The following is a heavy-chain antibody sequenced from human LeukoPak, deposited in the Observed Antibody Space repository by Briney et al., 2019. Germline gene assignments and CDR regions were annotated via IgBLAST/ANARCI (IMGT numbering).Heavy chain of an antibody. CDR3: VKDDRVVQWLPFDY. V-gene: IGHV3-23*01. Sequence: QPGGSRRLSCAASGFTFSSYAMSWVRQGPGKGLEGVSTISGSGSYTYYADSVKGRFTISRDNSKNTLYLQMNSLRAEDMAVYYCVKDDRVVQWLPFDYWGQGTLVTVSS. D-gene: IGHD5-18*01. CDR1: GFTFSSYA. CDR2: ISGSGSYT. J-gene: IGHJ4*02.